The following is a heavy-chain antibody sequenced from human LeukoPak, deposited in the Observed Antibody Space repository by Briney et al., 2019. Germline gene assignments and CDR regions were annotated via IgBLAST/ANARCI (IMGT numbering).Heavy chain of an antibody. Sequence: GESLKISCKGSGYIFTSYWISWVRQMPGKGLEWMGRIDPSDVYTNYSPSFQGHVTISSDKSIKTAYLQWSSLKASDTAMYYCARHEGYSSSAEVYWGQGTLVTVSS. CDR3: ARHEGYSSSAEVY. D-gene: IGHD6-13*01. V-gene: IGHV5-10-1*01. J-gene: IGHJ4*02. CDR2: IDPSDVYT. CDR1: GYIFTSYW.